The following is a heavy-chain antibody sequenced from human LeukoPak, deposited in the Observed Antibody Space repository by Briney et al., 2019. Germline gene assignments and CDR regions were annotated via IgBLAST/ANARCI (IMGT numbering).Heavy chain of an antibody. CDR3: ARQREDYYGSGSRNWFDP. V-gene: IGHV4-59*08. D-gene: IGHD3-10*01. Sequence: SETLSLTCTVSGGSISSYYWSWLRQPPGKGLEWIGYIYYSGSTNYNPSLKSRVTISVDTSKNQFSLKLSSVTAADTAVYYCARQREDYYGSGSRNWFDPWGQGTLVTVSS. CDR1: GGSISSYY. CDR2: IYYSGST. J-gene: IGHJ5*02.